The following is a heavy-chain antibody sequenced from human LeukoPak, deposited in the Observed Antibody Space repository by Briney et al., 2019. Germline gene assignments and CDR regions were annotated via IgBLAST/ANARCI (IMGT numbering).Heavy chain of an antibody. CDR2: ISGRGAST. V-gene: IGHV3-23*01. CDR1: GFTFSTYG. J-gene: IGHJ5*02. CDR3: AKGQQQLVFCWFDP. Sequence: PGGSLRLSCAASGFTFSTYGMSWVRQAPGKGLEWVSAISGRGASTYYADSVKGRFAISRDNSKNTLYLQMNSLRAEDTAIYYCAKGQQQLVFCWFDPWGQGTLVTVSS. D-gene: IGHD6-13*01.